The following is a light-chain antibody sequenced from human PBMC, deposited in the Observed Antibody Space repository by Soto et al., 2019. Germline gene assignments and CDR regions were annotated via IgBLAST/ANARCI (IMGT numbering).Light chain of an antibody. J-gene: IGKJ1*01. CDR1: QSVSSY. CDR2: DAS. Sequence: EIVLTQSPATLSLSPGERATLSCRASQSVSSYLAWYQHKPGQAPRLLIYDASNRATGIPARFSGSGSGTDVTLTISSLEHEDFAVYYCQQRSNWPGTFGQGTKVEIK. CDR3: QQRSNWPGT. V-gene: IGKV3-11*01.